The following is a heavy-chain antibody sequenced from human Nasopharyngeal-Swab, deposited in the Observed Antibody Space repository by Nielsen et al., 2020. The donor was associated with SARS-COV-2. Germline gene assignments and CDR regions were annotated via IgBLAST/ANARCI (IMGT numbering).Heavy chain of an antibody. Sequence: GESLKISCAASGFTFSDYYMGWIRQAPGKGLEWVSYISSSGSTIYYADSVKGRFTISRDNTKNSLYLQMNSLRAEDTAVYYCARDTMVRGNYYYYGMDVWGQGTTVTVSS. D-gene: IGHD3-10*01. CDR2: ISSSGSTI. CDR3: ARDTMVRGNYYYYGMDV. J-gene: IGHJ6*02. CDR1: GFTFSDYY. V-gene: IGHV3-11*04.